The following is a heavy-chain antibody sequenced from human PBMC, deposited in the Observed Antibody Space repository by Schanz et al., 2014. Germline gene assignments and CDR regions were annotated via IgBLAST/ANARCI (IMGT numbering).Heavy chain of an antibody. D-gene: IGHD5-18*01. J-gene: IGHJ6*02. V-gene: IGHV3-53*01. Sequence: EVQLVDSGGDLIQPGGSLRLSCAASGFAVSSHYMSWVRQAPGKGLEWVSVIYSGGTTYYADSVKDRFTISRDNSKNTLFLQMNSLRVEDTAVYYCARGHFNAEDPGMVNYYYYGMDVWGQGTAVTVS. CDR1: GFAVSSHY. CDR3: ARGHFNAEDPGMVNYYYYGMDV. CDR2: IYSGGTT.